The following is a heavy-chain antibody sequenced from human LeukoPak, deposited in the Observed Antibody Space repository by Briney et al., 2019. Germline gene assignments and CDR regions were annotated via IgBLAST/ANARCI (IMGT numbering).Heavy chain of an antibody. V-gene: IGHV3-7*04. J-gene: IGHJ4*02. CDR1: GFTFSSNW. D-gene: IGHD3-16*01. CDR2: IRPDGSEK. Sequence: PGGSLRLSCAASGFTFSSNWMNWVRQAPGKGLEWVANIRPDGSEKDCVDSVKGRFTISRDNAKNLLYLQMSGLRVEDTALCYCARGGESRAMLHQWGQGTLVTVSS. CDR3: ARGGESRAMLHQ.